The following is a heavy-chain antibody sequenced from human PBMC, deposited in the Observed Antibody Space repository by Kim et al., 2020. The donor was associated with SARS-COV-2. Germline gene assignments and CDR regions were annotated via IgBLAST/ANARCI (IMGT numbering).Heavy chain of an antibody. D-gene: IGHD7-27*01. Sequence: SETLSLTCTVSGGSISSYYWSWIRQPPGKGLEWIGYIYYSGSTNYNPSLKSRVTISVDTSKNQFSLKLSSVTAADTAVYYCARLTNRGAFDIWGQGTMVTVSS. J-gene: IGHJ3*02. CDR3: ARLTNRGAFDI. V-gene: IGHV4-59*01. CDR1: GGSISSYY. CDR2: IYYSGST.